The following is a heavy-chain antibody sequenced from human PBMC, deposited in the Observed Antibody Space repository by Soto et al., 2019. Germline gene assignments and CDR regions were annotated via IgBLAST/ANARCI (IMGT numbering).Heavy chain of an antibody. J-gene: IGHJ4*02. CDR3: AKVKISDDY. CDR2: ISGSGGST. Sequence: HPGGSLRLSCAVSGFTFSSSAMSWVRQAPGKGLEWVSGISGSGGSTYYADSVKGRFTISRDNSQNTLYLQMNSLRAEDTAVYYCAKVKISDDYWGQGTLVTVSS. D-gene: IGHD3-3*01. CDR1: GFTFSSSA. V-gene: IGHV3-23*01.